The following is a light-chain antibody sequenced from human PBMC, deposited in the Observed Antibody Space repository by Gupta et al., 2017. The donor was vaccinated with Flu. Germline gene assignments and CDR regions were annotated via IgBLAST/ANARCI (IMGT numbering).Light chain of an antibody. CDR3: QQYGSSPYS. CDR2: GAS. CDR1: QSVSSNY. J-gene: IGKJ2*03. Sequence: IVLTQSPGTLSLSPGERATLSCRASQSVSSNYLAWYQQKPGQAPRLVIYGASSRATGIPDRFSGSGSGTDFTLTISRLEPEDFAVYYCQQYGSSPYSFGQGTKLEIK. V-gene: IGKV3-20*01.